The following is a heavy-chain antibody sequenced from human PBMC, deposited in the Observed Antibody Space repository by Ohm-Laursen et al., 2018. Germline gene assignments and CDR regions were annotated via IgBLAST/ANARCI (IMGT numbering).Heavy chain of an antibody. V-gene: IGHV3-21*01. D-gene: IGHD3-10*01. J-gene: IGHJ3*02. Sequence: SLRLSCTASGFIVSDNYMTWVRQAPGKGLEWVSSISSSTYYIYYADSVRGRFTISRDNAKDSMFLQMNNLRAEDTAVYYCAREGGFGELSSLDAFDIWGQGTMVTVSS. CDR1: GFIVSDNY. CDR3: AREGGFGELSSLDAFDI. CDR2: ISSSTYYI.